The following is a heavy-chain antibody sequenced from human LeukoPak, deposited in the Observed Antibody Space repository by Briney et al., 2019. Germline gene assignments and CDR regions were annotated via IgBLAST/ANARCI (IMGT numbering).Heavy chain of an antibody. V-gene: IGHV3-53*01. CDR1: GFTVSSNY. CDR2: IYSGGST. D-gene: IGHD6-25*01. J-gene: IGHJ4*02. CDR3: ARGLVAAAGGADY. Sequence: PGGSLRLSFAASGFTVSSNYMSWGRQAPGKGLEWVSVIYSGGSTYYADSVKGRFTTSRDNSKNTLYLQMNSLRAEDTAVYYCARGLVAAAGGADYWGQGTLVTVSS.